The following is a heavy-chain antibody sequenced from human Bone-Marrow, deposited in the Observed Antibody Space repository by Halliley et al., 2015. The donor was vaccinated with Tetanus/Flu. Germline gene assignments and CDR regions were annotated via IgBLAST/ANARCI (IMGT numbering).Heavy chain of an antibody. Sequence: GLVKPSETLSLTCTVSGGSISRSVYYWGWIRQPPGKGLQWIGSIYYSGSTYYNPSLESRVTISVDTSKNQFSLKLSSVTAADTAVYYCARPKHCRSSSCQDGFDIWGQGTMVTVSS. J-gene: IGHJ3*02. CDR2: IYYSGST. CDR1: GGSISRSVYY. D-gene: IGHD2-2*01. V-gene: IGHV4-39*01. CDR3: ARPKHCRSSSCQDGFDI.